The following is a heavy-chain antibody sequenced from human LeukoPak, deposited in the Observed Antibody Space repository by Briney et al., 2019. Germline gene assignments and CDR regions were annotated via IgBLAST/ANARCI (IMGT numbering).Heavy chain of an antibody. J-gene: IGHJ5*02. Sequence: GGSLRLSCAAFGFTFSSYSMNWVRQAPGKGLEWVSYISSSSGTIYYADSLRGRFTISRDNAKNSLYLQMNSLRVEDTAVYYCARDEADSGNYATTWGQGTLVTVSS. D-gene: IGHD1-26*01. CDR1: GFTFSSYS. CDR2: ISSSSGTI. CDR3: ARDEADSGNYATT. V-gene: IGHV3-48*01.